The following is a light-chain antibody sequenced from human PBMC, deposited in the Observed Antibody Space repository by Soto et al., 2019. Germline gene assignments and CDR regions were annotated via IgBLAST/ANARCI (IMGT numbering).Light chain of an antibody. CDR3: QKYNNWPRYT. V-gene: IGKV3-15*01. J-gene: IGKJ2*01. Sequence: EIVMTQSPATLSVSPGERATLSCRASQSVSSNLARYQQKPGQAPRLLIYGASTRATGIPARFSGSGSGTEFTLTISSLQSEDFAVYYCQKYNNWPRYTFGQGTKVDIK. CDR1: QSVSSN. CDR2: GAS.